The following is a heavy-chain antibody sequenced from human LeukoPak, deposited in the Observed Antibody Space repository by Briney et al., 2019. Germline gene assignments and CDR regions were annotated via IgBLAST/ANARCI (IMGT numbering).Heavy chain of an antibody. Sequence: ASVKVSCKASGYTFTSYGISWVRQALGQGLEWMGWISAYNGHTNYAQKLQGSVTMTTDTSTSTAYMELKSLRSDDTALYYCARDVVGATSFDYWGQGTLVTVSS. D-gene: IGHD1-26*01. CDR3: ARDVVGATSFDY. J-gene: IGHJ4*02. V-gene: IGHV1-18*01. CDR1: GYTFTSYG. CDR2: ISAYNGHT.